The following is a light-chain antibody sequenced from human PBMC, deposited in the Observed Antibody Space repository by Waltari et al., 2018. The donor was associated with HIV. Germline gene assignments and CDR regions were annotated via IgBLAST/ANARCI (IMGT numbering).Light chain of an antibody. CDR1: KLGDNY. CDR2: RGA. J-gene: IGLJ2*01. CDR3: RALASNSYVV. Sequence: SYELTQPPSVSVSPGHTATIACAGDKLGDNYVSWYQQKAGQSPVVVIFRGASRPPGLPERFSDSVSRNTATLAISETPSIDEADYYCRALASNSYVVFGGGTKLTVL. V-gene: IGLV3-1*01.